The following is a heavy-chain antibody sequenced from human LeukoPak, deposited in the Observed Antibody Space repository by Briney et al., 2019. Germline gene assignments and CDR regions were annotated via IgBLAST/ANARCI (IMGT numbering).Heavy chain of an antibody. CDR3: ARAYDSSGYWPEYFHH. CDR2: IYGGGST. Sequence: GGSLRLSCAATGFSFSSYAMSWVRQAPGKGLEWVSIIYGGGSTYYADSVNGRFTISRHNSKNTLFLQMNSLRTEDTAVYYCARAYDSSGYWPEYFHHWGQGTLVTASS. CDR1: GFSFSSYA. J-gene: IGHJ1*01. D-gene: IGHD3-22*01. V-gene: IGHV3-53*04.